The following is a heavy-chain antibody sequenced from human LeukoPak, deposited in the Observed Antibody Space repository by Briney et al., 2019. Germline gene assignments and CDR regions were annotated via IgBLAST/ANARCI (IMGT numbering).Heavy chain of an antibody. V-gene: IGHV3-23*01. J-gene: IGHJ4*02. Sequence: GGSLRLSCAASGLTFSSYAMSWVRQAPGKGLEWVSAISGSGGATYYADSVKGRFTISRDNSKNTLYLQMNSLRAEDTAVYYCAKAVVRGVIGYWGQGTLVTVSS. CDR1: GLTFSSYA. D-gene: IGHD3-10*01. CDR2: ISGSGGAT. CDR3: AKAVVRGVIGY.